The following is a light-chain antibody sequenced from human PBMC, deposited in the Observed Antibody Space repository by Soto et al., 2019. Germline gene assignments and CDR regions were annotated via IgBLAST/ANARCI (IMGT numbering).Light chain of an antibody. CDR1: QSVSIN. J-gene: IGKJ2*01. V-gene: IGKV3-15*01. CDR2: GAS. CDR3: QQYHVWYT. Sequence: EIPMTQSPPTLSVSLGERAIISCRASQSVSINLAWFQQKPGQAPKLLIYGASTMDTGIPARFSGSGSGTEFTLTISSLQYDDFAVYYCQQYHVWYTFGQGTEVEIK.